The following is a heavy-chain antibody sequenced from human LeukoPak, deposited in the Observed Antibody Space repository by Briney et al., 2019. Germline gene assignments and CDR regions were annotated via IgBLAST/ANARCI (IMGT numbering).Heavy chain of an antibody. J-gene: IGHJ4*02. CDR1: GYTFTGYY. Sequence: ASVKVSCKASGYTFTGYYMHWVRQAPGQGLEWMGWINPNSGGTNYAQKFQGWVTTTRDTSISTAYMELSRLRSDDTAVYYCARAAAGDYYFDYWGQGTLVTVSS. CDR3: ARAAAGDYYFDY. D-gene: IGHD6-13*01. V-gene: IGHV1-2*04. CDR2: INPNSGGT.